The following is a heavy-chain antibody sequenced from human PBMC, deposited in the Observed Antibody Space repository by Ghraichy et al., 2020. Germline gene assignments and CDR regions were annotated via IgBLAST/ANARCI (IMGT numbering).Heavy chain of an antibody. V-gene: IGHV3-23*01. CDR2: ISGSGGST. J-gene: IGHJ4*02. CDR1: GFTFSSYA. D-gene: IGHD2-15*01. Sequence: GGSLRLSCAASGFTFSSYAMSWVRQAPGKGLEWVSAISGSGGSTYYADSVKGRFTISRDNSKNTLYLQMNSLRAEDTAVYYCASDIVVVVAADSAMFPWGQGTLVTVSS. CDR3: ASDIVVVVAADSAMFP.